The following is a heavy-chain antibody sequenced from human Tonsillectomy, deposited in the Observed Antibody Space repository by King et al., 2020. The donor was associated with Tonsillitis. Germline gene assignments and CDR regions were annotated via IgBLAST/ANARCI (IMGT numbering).Heavy chain of an antibody. CDR3: ARGYDSSGRYESPAYFDY. J-gene: IGHJ4*02. Sequence: VQLQESGPGLVKPSETLSLTCTVSGGSISSYYWSWIRQPPGKGLEWIGYIYYSGSTNYNPSLKSRVTISVDTSKNQFSLKLSSVTAADTAVYYCARGYDSSGRYESPAYFDYWGQGTLVTVSS. CDR2: IYYSGST. V-gene: IGHV4-59*01. CDR1: GGSISSYY. D-gene: IGHD6-19*01.